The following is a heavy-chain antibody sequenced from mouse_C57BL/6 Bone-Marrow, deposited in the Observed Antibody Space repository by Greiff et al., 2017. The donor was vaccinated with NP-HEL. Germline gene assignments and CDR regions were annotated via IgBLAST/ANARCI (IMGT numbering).Heavy chain of an antibody. D-gene: IGHD1-1*02. CDR1: GYAFSSSW. J-gene: IGHJ1*03. V-gene: IGHV1-82*01. CDR2: IYPGDGDT. Sequence: VQVVESGPELVKPGASVKISCKASGYAFSSSWMNWVKQRPGKGLEWIGRIYPGDGDTNYNGKFKGKATLTADKSSSTAYMQLSSLTSEDSAVYFCARWWLWYFDVWGTGTTVTVSS. CDR3: ARWWLWYFDV.